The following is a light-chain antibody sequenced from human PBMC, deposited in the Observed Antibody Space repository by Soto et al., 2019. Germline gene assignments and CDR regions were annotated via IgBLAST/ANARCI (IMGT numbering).Light chain of an antibody. CDR2: EVY. V-gene: IGLV2-8*01. J-gene: IGLJ1*01. CDR3: SSYAGTNRV. CDR1: SRDVGSYNY. Sequence: QSVLTQPPSASGSPGQSVTISCTGTSRDVGSYNYVSWYQQHPGKAPKLMIYEVYKRPSGVPDRFSGSKSGNTASPTVSGLQAEDEADYYCSSYAGTNRVFGTGTKVTVL.